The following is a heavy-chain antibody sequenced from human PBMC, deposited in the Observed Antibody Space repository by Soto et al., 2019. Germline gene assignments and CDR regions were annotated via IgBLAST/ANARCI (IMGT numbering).Heavy chain of an antibody. CDR1: GVSFNNNG. Sequence: QVQLVQSGAEVKKPGSSVKVYCKTSGVSFNNNGIGWVRQAPGHGLEWMGGVSPPFRTSNYARKFQGRISITADASTGTVNMELSSQTSEDTAQYYCARVLYYGSGSYSPYGMDVWGQGTTVTVSS. V-gene: IGHV1-69*01. J-gene: IGHJ6*02. CDR3: ARVLYYGSGSYSPYGMDV. CDR2: VSPPFRTS. D-gene: IGHD3-10*01.